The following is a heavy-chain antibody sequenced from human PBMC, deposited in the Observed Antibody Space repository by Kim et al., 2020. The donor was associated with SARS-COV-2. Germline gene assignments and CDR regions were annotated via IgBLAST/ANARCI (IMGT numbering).Heavy chain of an antibody. Sequence: GGSLRLSCAASEFIRSTDSMHWVRQAPGKGLEWVSSISYDSHYIFYADSVKGRLTISRDNAKKSLYLQMNSLRAEDTAVYYCASEPIGGGMEVWGQGTKVTVSS. CDR3: ASEPIGGGMEV. CDR2: ISYDSHYI. J-gene: IGHJ6*02. CDR1: EFIRSTDS. V-gene: IGHV3-21*01.